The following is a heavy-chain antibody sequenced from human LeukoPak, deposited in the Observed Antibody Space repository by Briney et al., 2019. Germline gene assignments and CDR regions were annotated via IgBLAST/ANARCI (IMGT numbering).Heavy chain of an antibody. D-gene: IGHD2-15*01. Sequence: GGSLRLSCAASGFTFSTAWMNWVRQAPGKGLEWVSYISSSSSTIYYADSVKGRFTISRDNAKNSLYLQMNSLRAEDTAVYYCASSHLAYCSGGSCYSGYWGQGTLVTVSS. CDR3: ASSHLAYCSGGSCYSGY. CDR2: ISSSSSTI. CDR1: GFTFSTAW. V-gene: IGHV3-48*04. J-gene: IGHJ4*02.